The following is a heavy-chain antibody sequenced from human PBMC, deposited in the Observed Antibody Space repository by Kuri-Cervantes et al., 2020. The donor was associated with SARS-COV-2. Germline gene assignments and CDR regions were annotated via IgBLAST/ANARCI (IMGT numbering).Heavy chain of an antibody. Sequence: SETLSPTCAVYGGSFSGSYWSWIRQPPGKGLEWIGEIKHSGSTNYNPSLKRRVTISVDTSKNQFSLKLSSVTAADTAWYYCARVPAAIRDWFDPWGQGTLVTVSS. CDR1: GGSFSGSY. CDR3: ARVPAAIRDWFDP. CDR2: IKHSGST. J-gene: IGHJ5*02. D-gene: IGHD2-2*02. V-gene: IGHV4-34*01.